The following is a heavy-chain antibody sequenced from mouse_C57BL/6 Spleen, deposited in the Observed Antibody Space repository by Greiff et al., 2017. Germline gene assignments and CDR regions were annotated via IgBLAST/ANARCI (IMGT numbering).Heavy chain of an antibody. CDR2: IDPEDGET. CDR3: ASYYYGSSYVEYFDV. J-gene: IGHJ1*03. D-gene: IGHD1-1*01. V-gene: IGHV14-2*01. CDR1: GFNIKDYY. Sequence: VQLQQSGAELVKPGASVKLSCTASGFNIKDYYMHWVKQRTEQGLAWIGRIDPEDGETKYAPKFQGKATITADTSSNTAYLQLSSLTSEDTAVYYCASYYYGSSYVEYFDVWGTGTTVTVSS.